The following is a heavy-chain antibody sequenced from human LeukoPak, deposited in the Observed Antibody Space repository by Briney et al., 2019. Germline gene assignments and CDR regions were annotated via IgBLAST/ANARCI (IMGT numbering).Heavy chain of an antibody. J-gene: IGHJ4*02. D-gene: IGHD1-7*01. V-gene: IGHV3-23*01. Sequence: GGSLRLSCAASGFTFSSYAMSWVRQAPGKGLEWVSAISYNGGSTYYADSVKGRFTISRDNSKNTLYLQMNSLRAEDTAVYYCAKDSGSITGTTFSYWGQGTLVTVSS. CDR3: AKDSGSITGTTFSY. CDR1: GFTFSSYA. CDR2: ISYNGGST.